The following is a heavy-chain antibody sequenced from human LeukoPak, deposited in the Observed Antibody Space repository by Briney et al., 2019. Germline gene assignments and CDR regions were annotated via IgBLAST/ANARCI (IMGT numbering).Heavy chain of an antibody. Sequence: GASVKVSCKASGYTFTSYYMHWVRQAPGQGLEWMGGIIPIFGTANYAQKFQGRVTITADESTSTAYMELSSLKSEDTAVYYCARVAEKKKWFGNSRDWFDPWGQGTLVTVSS. J-gene: IGHJ5*02. CDR3: ARVAEKKKWFGNSRDWFDP. D-gene: IGHD3-10*01. V-gene: IGHV1-69*13. CDR1: GYTFTSYY. CDR2: IIPIFGTA.